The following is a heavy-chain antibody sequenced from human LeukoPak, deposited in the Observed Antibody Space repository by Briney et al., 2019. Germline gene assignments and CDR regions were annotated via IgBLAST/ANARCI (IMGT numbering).Heavy chain of an antibody. CDR1: GFTFNDYA. J-gene: IGHJ3*02. Sequence: GGSLRLSCAASGFTFNDYAMSWVRQAPGKGLEWVCGINWKGGSTGYADSVKGRFTISGDNAKNSLYLQMNSLRAEDTALYHCARTRGSYFRDAFDIWGQGTMVTVSS. V-gene: IGHV3-20*01. CDR3: ARTRGSYFRDAFDI. D-gene: IGHD1-26*01. CDR2: INWKGGST.